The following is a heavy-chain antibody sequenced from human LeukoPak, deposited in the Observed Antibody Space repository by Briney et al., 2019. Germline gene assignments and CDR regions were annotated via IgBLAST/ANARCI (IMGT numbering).Heavy chain of an antibody. Sequence: SETLSLTCTVSGGSISSSSYYWGWIRQPPGKGLEWIGSIYYSGSTYYNPSLKSRATISVDTSKNQFSPKLSSVTAADTAVYYCARLQSPYCSSTSCYAGGAFDIWGQGKMVTVSS. D-gene: IGHD2-2*01. CDR2: IYYSGST. CDR3: ARLQSPYCSSTSCYAGGAFDI. CDR1: GGSISSSSYY. J-gene: IGHJ3*02. V-gene: IGHV4-39*01.